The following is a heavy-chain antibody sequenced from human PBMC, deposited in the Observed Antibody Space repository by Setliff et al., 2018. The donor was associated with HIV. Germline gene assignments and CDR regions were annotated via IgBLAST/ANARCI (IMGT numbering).Heavy chain of an antibody. CDR1: GYSISSGYY. CDR2: IYHSGSA. CDR3: ARRRDYCSGGSCQIFDY. D-gene: IGHD2-15*01. V-gene: IGHV4-38-2*01. J-gene: IGHJ4*02. Sequence: PSETLSLTCAVSGYSISSGYYWGWIRQPPGKGLEWIGNIYHSGSAYYNPSLKSRVTFSVDTSKNQFSLKLNSVTAADTAVYYCARRRDYCSGGSCQIFDYWGQGTLVTVSS.